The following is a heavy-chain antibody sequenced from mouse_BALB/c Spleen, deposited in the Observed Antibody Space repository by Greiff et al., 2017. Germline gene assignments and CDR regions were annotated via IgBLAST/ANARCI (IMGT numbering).Heavy chain of an antibody. D-gene: IGHD1-1*01. CDR3: AVEGHYYGSRGAWFAY. CDR2: ISYSGST. CDR1: GYSITSDYA. J-gene: IGHJ3*01. V-gene: IGHV3-2*02. Sequence: EVKLQESGPGLVKPSQSLSLTCTVTGYSITSDYAWNWIRQFPGNKLEWMGYISYSGSTSYNPSLKSRISITRDTSKNQFFLQLNSVTTEDTATYYCAVEGHYYGSRGAWFAYWGQGTLVTVSA.